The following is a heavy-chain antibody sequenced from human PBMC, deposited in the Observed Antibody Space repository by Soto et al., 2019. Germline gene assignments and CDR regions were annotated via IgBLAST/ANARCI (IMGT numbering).Heavy chain of an antibody. CDR2: LSTRGSDK. V-gene: IGHV3-11*01. Sequence: LRLSCAASGFSFSDYYMTWIRQVPGKGLEWVSHLSTRGSDKYCADSVRGRFTVSRDNVKNSLFLQMDSLRAEDTAVYYCARLVQGPGLYYMDVCGKGTTVTVSS. CDR3: ARLVQGPGLYYMDV. CDR1: GFSFSDYY. D-gene: IGHD3-10*01. J-gene: IGHJ6*03.